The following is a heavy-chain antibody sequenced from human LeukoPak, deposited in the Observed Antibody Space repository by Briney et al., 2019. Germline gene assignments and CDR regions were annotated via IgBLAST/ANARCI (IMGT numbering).Heavy chain of an antibody. CDR3: ARGSGNSLFDY. J-gene: IGHJ4*02. CDR2: IDPNSGGT. D-gene: IGHD3-10*01. Sequence: ASVRVSCTASGYTFTGLYMHWVRQAPGQGLEWMGWIDPNSGGTNYAQKFQGRVTMTRDTSISTAYMELSSLRSDDTAVYYCARGSGNSLFDYWGQGTLVAVSS. CDR1: GYTFTGLY. V-gene: IGHV1-2*02.